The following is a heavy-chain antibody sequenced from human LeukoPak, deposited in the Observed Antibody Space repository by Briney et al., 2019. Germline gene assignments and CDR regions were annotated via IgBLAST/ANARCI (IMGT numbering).Heavy chain of an antibody. D-gene: IGHD3-10*01. CDR1: GFTFSSYW. CDR3: ARSLTYYYGSGNFDY. J-gene: IGHJ4*02. CDR2: INSDGSRT. V-gene: IGHV3-74*01. Sequence: GGSLRLPCAASGFTFSSYWMHWVRQAPGKGLVWVSRINSDGSRTNYADSVKGRFTISRDNAKNTLYLQMNSLRAEDTAVYYCARSLTYYYGSGNFDYWGQGTLVTVSS.